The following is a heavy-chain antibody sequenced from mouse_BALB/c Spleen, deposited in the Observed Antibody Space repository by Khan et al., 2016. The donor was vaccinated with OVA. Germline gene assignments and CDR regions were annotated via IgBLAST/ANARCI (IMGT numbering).Heavy chain of an antibody. CDR1: GSSITSGYA. CDR2: ISYSGTT. D-gene: IGHD1-2*01. V-gene: IGHV3-2*02. Sequence: EVQLQESGPGLVKPSQSLSLTCTFTGSSITSGYAWNWIRQFPGNKLEWMGYISYSGTTNYNPSLKSRISITRDTSKNQFFLQLNSVTTEDTATYYCARTARIKYWGQGTTLTVSS. J-gene: IGHJ2*01. CDR3: ARTARIKY.